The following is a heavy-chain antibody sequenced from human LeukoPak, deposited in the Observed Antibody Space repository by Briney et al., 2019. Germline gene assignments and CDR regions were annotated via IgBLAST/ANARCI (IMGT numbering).Heavy chain of an antibody. Sequence: SETLSLTCAVYGGSFSGYYWSWIRQPPGKGLEWIGEINHSGSTNYNPSLKSRVTISVDTSKNQFSLKLSSVTAADTAVYYCARGTGSSWYSWFDPWGQGTLVTVSS. CDR1: GGSFSGYY. CDR3: ARGTGSSWYSWFDP. J-gene: IGHJ5*02. CDR2: INHSGST. D-gene: IGHD6-13*01. V-gene: IGHV4-34*01.